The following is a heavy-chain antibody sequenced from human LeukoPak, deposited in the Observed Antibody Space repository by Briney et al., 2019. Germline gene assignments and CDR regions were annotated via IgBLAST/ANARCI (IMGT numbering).Heavy chain of an antibody. CDR2: IYPVDSDT. J-gene: IGHJ3*02. D-gene: IGHD3-22*01. CDR1: GYSFATFW. V-gene: IGHV5-51*01. Sequence: GESLKISCKGSGYSFATFWIAWVRQVPGKGLEWIGVIYPVDSDTRHSPSFQGQVTISVDKSTSTAYLQWSSLKASDTAMYYCAKTNYYETSGWASGLSPFDMWGRGTMVTVSS. CDR3: AKTNYYETSGWASGLSPFDM.